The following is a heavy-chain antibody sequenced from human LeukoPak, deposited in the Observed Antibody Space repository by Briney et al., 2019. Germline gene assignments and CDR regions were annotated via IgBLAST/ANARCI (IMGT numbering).Heavy chain of an antibody. Sequence: GRSLRLSCAASGFTFSSYGMHWVRQAPGKGLEWVAVIWYDGSNKYYADSVKGRFTISRDNSKNTLYLQMNSLRAEDTAVYYCARDGVGAVRSDAFDIWGRGTMVTVSS. V-gene: IGHV3-33*01. CDR2: IWYDGSNK. CDR1: GFTFSSYG. CDR3: ARDGVGAVRSDAFDI. D-gene: IGHD1-26*01. J-gene: IGHJ3*02.